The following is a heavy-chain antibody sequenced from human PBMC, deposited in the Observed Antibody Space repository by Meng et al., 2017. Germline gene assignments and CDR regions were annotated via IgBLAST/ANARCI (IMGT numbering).Heavy chain of an antibody. CDR2: IIPIFGTA. CDR3: ASYSSVRGIAY. V-gene: IGHV1-69*01. Sequence: VQLVQAGAEVKKPGSSGQVSCKVSGGTFSSYAISWVRQAPGQGLEWMGGIIPIFGTANYAQKFQGRVTITVDESTSTAYMELSSLRSEDTAVYYCASYSSVRGIAYWGQGTLVTVSS. J-gene: IGHJ4*02. D-gene: IGHD3-10*01. CDR1: GGTFSSYA.